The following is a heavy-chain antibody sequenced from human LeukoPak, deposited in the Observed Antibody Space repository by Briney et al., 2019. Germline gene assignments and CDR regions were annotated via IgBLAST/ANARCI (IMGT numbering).Heavy chain of an antibody. CDR1: GFTFSRYW. CDR3: AKSGYNRFDY. Sequence: GGSLRLSCVASGFTFSRYWMTWVRQAPGKGLEWVANIRQDGSEKYYVDSVKGRSTISRDNAKNSLHLQMNSLRVEDTAVYYCAKSGYNRFDYWGQGILVTVSS. D-gene: IGHD5-24*01. V-gene: IGHV3-7*03. J-gene: IGHJ4*02. CDR2: IRQDGSEK.